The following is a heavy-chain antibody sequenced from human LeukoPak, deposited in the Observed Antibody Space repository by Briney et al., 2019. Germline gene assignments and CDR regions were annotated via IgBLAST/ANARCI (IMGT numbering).Heavy chain of an antibody. V-gene: IGHV1-2*02. Sequence: GASVKVSCKASGYTFTAYYMHWVRQAPGQGLQWMGWINPKSGDTNYGQNFQGRVTMTRDTSISTAYMELSRLRSDDTAVYYCARTAAPDYYYHYYMDVWGKGTTVTVS. CDR1: GYTFTAYY. CDR2: INPKSGDT. D-gene: IGHD2-15*01. J-gene: IGHJ6*03. CDR3: ARTAAPDYYYHYYMDV.